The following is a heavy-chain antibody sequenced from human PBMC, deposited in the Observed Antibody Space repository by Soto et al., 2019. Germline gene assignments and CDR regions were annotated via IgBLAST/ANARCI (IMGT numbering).Heavy chain of an antibody. CDR1: GYSFASHW. V-gene: IGHV5-10-1*01. D-gene: IGHD6-13*01. J-gene: IGHJ3*02. Sequence: PGESLKISCKGSGYSFASHWISWVRQMPGKGLEWMGRIDPSDSHTNYSPSFQGHVTISADKSISTAYLQWSSLKASDTAMYYCARHGSLAAAAADAFDIWGQGTMVTVSS. CDR3: ARHGSLAAAAADAFDI. CDR2: IDPSDSHT.